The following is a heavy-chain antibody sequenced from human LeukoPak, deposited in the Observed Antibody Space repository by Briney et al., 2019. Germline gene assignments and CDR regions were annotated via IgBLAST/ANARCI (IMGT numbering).Heavy chain of an antibody. J-gene: IGHJ4*02. Sequence: GGSLRLSCAASGFTFSSYAMSWVRQAPGKGLEWVSAISGSGGSTYYADSVKGRFTISRDNAKNSLYLQMNSLRAEDTAVYYCASRSWTGSFNYWGQGTLVTVSS. CDR3: ASRSWTGSFNY. D-gene: IGHD3/OR15-3a*01. CDR2: ISGSGGST. CDR1: GFTFSSYA. V-gene: IGHV3-23*01.